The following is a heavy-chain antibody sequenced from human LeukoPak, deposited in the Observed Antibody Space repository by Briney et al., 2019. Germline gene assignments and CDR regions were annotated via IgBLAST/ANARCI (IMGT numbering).Heavy chain of an antibody. J-gene: IGHJ4*02. V-gene: IGHV3-23*01. Sequence: GGSLRLSCAASGFTFSSYAMSWVRQAPGKGLEWVSAISGSGGSIYYADSVKGRFTISRDNSKNTLYLQMNSLRAEDTAVYYCAKDRYCSSTSCYTFDYWGQGTLVTVSS. CDR1: GFTFSSYA. CDR2: ISGSGGSI. CDR3: AKDRYCSSTSCYTFDY. D-gene: IGHD2-2*02.